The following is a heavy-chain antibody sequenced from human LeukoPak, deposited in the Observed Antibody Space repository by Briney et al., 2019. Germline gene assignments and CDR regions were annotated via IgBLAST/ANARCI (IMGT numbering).Heavy chain of an antibody. D-gene: IGHD1-26*01. V-gene: IGHV1-18*01. CDR2: ISAYNGNT. CDR3: ARDVSQWELLYYYYYGMDV. J-gene: IGHJ6*02. Sequence: ASVKVSCKASGYTFTSYGISWVRQAPGQGLEWVGWISAYNGNTNYAQKLQGRVTMTTDTSTSTAYMELRSLRSDDTAVYYCARDVSQWELLYYYYYGMDVWGQGTTVTVSS. CDR1: GYTFTSYG.